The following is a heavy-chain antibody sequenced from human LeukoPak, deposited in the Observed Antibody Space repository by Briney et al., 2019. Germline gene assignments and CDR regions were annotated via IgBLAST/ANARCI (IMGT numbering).Heavy chain of an antibody. CDR1: GYTFTGYY. J-gene: IGHJ6*02. D-gene: IGHD6-19*01. Sequence: GASVKVSCKASGYTFTGYYMFWVRQAPGQGLEWMGRINPNSGVTNYAQKFRGRVTMTTDTSTSTAYMELRSLRSDDTAVYYCASFIAVAGTVYYYGMDVWGQGTTVTVSS. V-gene: IGHV1-2*06. CDR2: INPNSGVT. CDR3: ASFIAVAGTVYYYGMDV.